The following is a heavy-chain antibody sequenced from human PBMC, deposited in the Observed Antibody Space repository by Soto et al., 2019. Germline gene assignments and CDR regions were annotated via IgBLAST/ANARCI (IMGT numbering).Heavy chain of an antibody. CDR1: GGSISSGDYY. CDR2: IYYSGST. Sequence: QVQLQESGPGLVKPSQTLSLTCTVSGGSISSGDYYWSWIRQPPGKGLEWIGYIYYSGSTYYNPSLKSRVTIPVDASKNHFSLKLSSVPAADTAVYYCARGLGDYYYGMDVWGQGTTVTVSS. D-gene: IGHD3-16*01. J-gene: IGHJ6*02. CDR3: ARGLGDYYYGMDV. V-gene: IGHV4-30-4*01.